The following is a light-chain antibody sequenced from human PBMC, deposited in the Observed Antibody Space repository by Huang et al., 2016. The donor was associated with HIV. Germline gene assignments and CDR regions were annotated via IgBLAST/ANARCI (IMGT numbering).Light chain of an antibody. V-gene: IGKV3-15*01. J-gene: IGKJ4*01. CDR1: RSVITN. CDR2: GSS. Sequence: EIVMTQSPATLSVSPGERVTLSCRANRSVITNFAWYQQRPGQAPRLLIYGSSTRAPGIPARFSGSGSGTDFSLTISSLQSEDFALYYCHQYNNWLLSFGGGTRVDI. CDR3: HQYNNWLLS.